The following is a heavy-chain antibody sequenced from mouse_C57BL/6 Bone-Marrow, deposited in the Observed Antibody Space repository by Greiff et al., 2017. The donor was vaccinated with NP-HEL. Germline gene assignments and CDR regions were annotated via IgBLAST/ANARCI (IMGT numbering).Heavy chain of an antibody. CDR1: GFTFSSYA. J-gene: IGHJ1*03. V-gene: IGHV5-4*03. CDR2: ISDGGSYT. CDR3: ERGYYYGSSSHWYFDV. Sequence: EVKLVESGGGLVKPGGSLKLSCAASGFTFSSYAMSWVRQTPEKRLEWVATISDGGSYTYYPDNVKGRFTISRDNAKNNLYLQMSHLKSEDTAMYYCERGYYYGSSSHWYFDVWGTGTTVTVSS. D-gene: IGHD1-1*01.